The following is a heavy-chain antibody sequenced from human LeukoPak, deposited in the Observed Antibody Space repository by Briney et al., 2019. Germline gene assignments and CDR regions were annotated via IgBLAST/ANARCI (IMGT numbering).Heavy chain of an antibody. CDR1: GYTFTGYY. CDR2: INPNSGGT. CDR3: AREAVIRGIIITNFDY. D-gene: IGHD3-10*01. J-gene: IGHJ4*02. Sequence: ASVKVSCKASGYTFTGYYMHWVRQAPGQGLEWMGWINPNSGGTNYAQKFQGRVTMTRDTSISTAYVELSRLSFDDTAVYYCAREAVIRGIIITNFDYWGQGTLVAVSS. V-gene: IGHV1-2*02.